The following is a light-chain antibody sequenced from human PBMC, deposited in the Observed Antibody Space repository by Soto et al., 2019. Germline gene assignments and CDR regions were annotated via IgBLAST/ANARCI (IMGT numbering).Light chain of an antibody. CDR1: SSDVGGYNY. CDR2: DVS. Sequence: QSVLTQPASVSGSPGQSITISCNGTSSDVGGYNYVSWYQQHPGKAPKLLIYDVSNRPSGASNRFSGSKSGNTASLTISGLQAEDKANNSCSSYTGSPTLHCAFGPGTKFTV. V-gene: IGLV2-14*01. CDR3: SSYTGSPTLHCA. J-gene: IGLJ1*01.